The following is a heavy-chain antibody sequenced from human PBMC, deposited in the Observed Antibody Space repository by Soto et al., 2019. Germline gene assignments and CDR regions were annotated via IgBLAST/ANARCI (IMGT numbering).Heavy chain of an antibody. D-gene: IGHD6-6*01. CDR3: ARRFDVSIVAHNYYYGMDV. J-gene: IGHJ6*02. Sequence: TKGLELLGRTYYRSKWYNDYAVSVKSRITINPDTSKNQFSLQLNSVTPEDTAVYYFARRFDVSIVAHNYYYGMDVWGQGTTVTVSS. CDR2: TYYRSKWYN. V-gene: IGHV6-1*01.